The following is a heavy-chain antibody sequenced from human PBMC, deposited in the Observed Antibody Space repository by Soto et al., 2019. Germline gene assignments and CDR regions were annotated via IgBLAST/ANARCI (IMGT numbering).Heavy chain of an antibody. D-gene: IGHD2-2*01. Sequence: WGSLRLSCAASGFTFSSYGMHWVRQAPGKGLEWVAVISYDGSNKYYADSVKGRFTISRDNSKNTLYLQMNSLRAEDTAVYYCAKGKYQLPRTSYYYYGMDVWGQGTTVTVSS. CDR1: GFTFSSYG. CDR3: AKGKYQLPRTSYYYYGMDV. V-gene: IGHV3-30*18. J-gene: IGHJ6*02. CDR2: ISYDGSNK.